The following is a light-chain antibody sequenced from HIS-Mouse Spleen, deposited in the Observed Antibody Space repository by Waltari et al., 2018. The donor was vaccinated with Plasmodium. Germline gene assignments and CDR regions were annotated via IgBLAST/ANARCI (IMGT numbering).Light chain of an antibody. Sequence: QSALTQPASVSGSPGQSITISCPGTSSDVGSYNLVPWYQQHPGKAPKHLIYEGSKRPSGVSNRFSGSKSGNTASLTISGLQAEDEADYYCCSYAGSSTFVVFGGGTKLTVL. J-gene: IGLJ2*01. CDR3: CSYAGSSTFVV. CDR2: EGS. V-gene: IGLV2-23*03. CDR1: SSDVGSYNL.